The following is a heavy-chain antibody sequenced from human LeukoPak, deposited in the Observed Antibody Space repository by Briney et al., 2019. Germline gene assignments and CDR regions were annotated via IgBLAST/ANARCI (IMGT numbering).Heavy chain of an antibody. D-gene: IGHD1-26*01. Sequence: SETLSLTCAVYGGSFSGYYWSWIRQPPGKGLEWIGEINHSGSTNYNPSLKSRVTISVDTSKNQFSLKLSAVTAADTAVYYCARAGGVENLVGATTFYFDSWGKGTLFTVSS. CDR1: GGSFSGYY. CDR3: ARAGGVENLVGATTFYFDS. V-gene: IGHV4-34*01. CDR2: INHSGST. J-gene: IGHJ4*02.